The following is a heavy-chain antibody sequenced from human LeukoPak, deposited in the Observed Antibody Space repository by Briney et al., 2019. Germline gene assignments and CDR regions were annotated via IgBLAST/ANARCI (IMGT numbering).Heavy chain of an antibody. V-gene: IGHV4-34*01. J-gene: IGHJ4*02. D-gene: IGHD3-22*01. CDR1: GGSFSGYY. CDR2: INHRGST. Sequence: PSETLSLTCAVYGGSFSGYYWSWIRQPPGKGLEWIGEINHRGSTNYNPSLKSRVNISVDTSKNQFSLKLSSVTAADTAVYYCARESYYDSSGYPPLDYWGQGTLVTVSS. CDR3: ARESYYDSSGYPPLDY.